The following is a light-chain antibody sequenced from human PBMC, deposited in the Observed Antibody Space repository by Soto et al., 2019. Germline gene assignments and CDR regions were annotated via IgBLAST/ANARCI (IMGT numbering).Light chain of an antibody. J-gene: IGKJ1*01. CDR2: SAS. V-gene: IGKV1-6*01. Sequence: AILMTQSPSSFSASTGDRVTITCRASQGISSYLGWYQQKPGNAPQLLIYSASSLQSGVPSRFSGSGSGADFTLTISSLQPEDFASYYCLQDYDCPRTFGQGTKVDVK. CDR3: LQDYDCPRT. CDR1: QGISSY.